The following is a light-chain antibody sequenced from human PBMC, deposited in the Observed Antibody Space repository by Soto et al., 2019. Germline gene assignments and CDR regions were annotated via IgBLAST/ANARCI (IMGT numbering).Light chain of an antibody. CDR2: TAS. CDR1: QSIGIW. J-gene: IGKJ2*01. CDR3: QHYNNYTVT. Sequence: DIQMTQSPSTLSASVGDRVTITCRASQSIGIWLAWYQQKTGKAPKLLIYTASTLGSGVPSRFSGSGSGTEFTLTISSLQPDDFATYYCQHYNNYTVTFGQGTKLEIK. V-gene: IGKV1-5*03.